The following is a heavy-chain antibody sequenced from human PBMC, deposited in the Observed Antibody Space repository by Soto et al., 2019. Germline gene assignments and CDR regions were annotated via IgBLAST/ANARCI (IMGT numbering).Heavy chain of an antibody. CDR3: ARRYGSSIDY. Sequence: SETLSLTYTVFRGTISSWYWSWIRQPPGKGLEWIGYIYYSGSTNCNPSLKSRVTISVDTSKNQFSLKLSSVTAADTAVYYCARRYGSSIDYWGQGTLLTVSS. D-gene: IGHD1-26*01. CDR2: IYYSGST. V-gene: IGHV4-59*08. J-gene: IGHJ4*02. CDR1: RGTISSWY.